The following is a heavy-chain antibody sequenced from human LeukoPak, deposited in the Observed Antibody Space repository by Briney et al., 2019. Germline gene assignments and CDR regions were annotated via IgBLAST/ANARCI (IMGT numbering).Heavy chain of an antibody. Sequence: SETLSLTCTVSGGSITNYYWTWIRQPPGKELEWIGFIYYSGSTNYSPSLKSRVTISVDTSKNQFSLKLSSVTAADTAVYYCARGESGNHAGFFYIWGQGTMVTVSS. V-gene: IGHV4-59*01. CDR3: ARGESGNHAGFFYI. CDR1: GGSITNYY. D-gene: IGHD1-14*01. CDR2: IYYSGST. J-gene: IGHJ3*02.